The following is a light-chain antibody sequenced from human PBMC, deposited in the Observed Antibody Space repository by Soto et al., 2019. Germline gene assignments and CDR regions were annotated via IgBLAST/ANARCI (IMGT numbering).Light chain of an antibody. J-gene: IGLJ1*01. CDR3: TSYTSSSTYV. Sequence: QSVLTQPASVSGSPGQSIAISCTGTSSDVGAYNYVSWYQQHPGRAPKLMIYDVSNRPSGASDRFSGSKSGNTASLTISGLQPGDEADYYCTSYTSSSTYVFGTGTKVTVL. CDR1: SSDVGAYNY. V-gene: IGLV2-14*01. CDR2: DVS.